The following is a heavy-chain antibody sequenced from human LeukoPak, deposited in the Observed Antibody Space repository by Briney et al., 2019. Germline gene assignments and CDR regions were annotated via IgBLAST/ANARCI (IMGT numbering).Heavy chain of an antibody. Sequence: ETLSLTCTVSGYSISSGYYWGWIRQPPGKGLEWVSTISGSGGTTYYADSLKGRFTISRDNSRNTLYLQMNSLRAEDTAVYYCAKDFYSSGWYGFDDWGQGTLVTVSS. CDR3: AKDFYSSGWYGFDD. D-gene: IGHD6-19*01. J-gene: IGHJ4*02. V-gene: IGHV3-23*01. CDR1: GYSISSGYY. CDR2: ISGSGGTT.